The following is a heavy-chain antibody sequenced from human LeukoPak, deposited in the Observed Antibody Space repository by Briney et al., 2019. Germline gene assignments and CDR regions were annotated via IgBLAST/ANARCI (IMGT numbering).Heavy chain of an antibody. CDR1: GYRFTSYW. J-gene: IGHJ4*02. D-gene: IGHD2-2*01. CDR3: ARPKRYCSSTSCPLDY. CDR2: IYPGDSDT. V-gene: IGHV5-51*01. Sequence: GESLKISFQGSGYRFTSYWIGWVRQMPGKGLEWMGIIYPGDSDTRYSPSFQGQVTISADKSISTAYLQWSSLKASDTAMYYCARPKRYCSSTSCPLDYWGQGTLVTVSS.